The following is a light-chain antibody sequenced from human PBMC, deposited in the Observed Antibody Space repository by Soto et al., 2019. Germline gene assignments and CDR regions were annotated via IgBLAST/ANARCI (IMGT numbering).Light chain of an antibody. V-gene: IGKV3-20*01. Sequence: EIVLTQSPGTLSLSPGERATLSCRASQSVSSSYFAWYQQKPGQAPRLLIYGASSRATGIPDRFSGSGSGTDFTLTISRLEPKDFAVYYCQQYYSSAPWTFGQGTKVEIK. CDR2: GAS. CDR3: QQYYSSAPWT. J-gene: IGKJ1*01. CDR1: QSVSSSY.